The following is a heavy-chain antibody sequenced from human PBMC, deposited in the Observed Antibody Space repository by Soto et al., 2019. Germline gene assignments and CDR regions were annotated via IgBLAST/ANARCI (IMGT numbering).Heavy chain of an antibody. V-gene: IGHV1-69*13. CDR2: IIPIFGTA. D-gene: IGHD1-1*01. Sequence: SVKVSCKASGGTFSSYAISWVRQAPGQGLEWMGGIIPIFGTANYAQKFQGRVTITADESTSTAYMELSSLRSEDTAVYYCARGAVDATNYYYYYGMDVWGQGTTVTVSS. J-gene: IGHJ6*02. CDR3: ARGAVDATNYYYYYGMDV. CDR1: GGTFSSYA.